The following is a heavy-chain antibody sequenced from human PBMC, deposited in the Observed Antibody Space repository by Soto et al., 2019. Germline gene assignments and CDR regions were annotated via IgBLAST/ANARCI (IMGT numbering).Heavy chain of an antibody. CDR3: ARQTMVRGVIITYSFDP. CDR2: LYNTGST. CDR1: GASISRYY. J-gene: IGHJ5*02. Sequence: SETLSLTCTVSGASISRYYWSWIRQSPGKGLEWIGYLYNTGSTIYNPSLKSRVTISVDTSKNQFSLKLSSVTAADTAVYYCARQTMVRGVIITYSFDPWGQGTLVTVSS. V-gene: IGHV4-59*08. D-gene: IGHD3-10*01.